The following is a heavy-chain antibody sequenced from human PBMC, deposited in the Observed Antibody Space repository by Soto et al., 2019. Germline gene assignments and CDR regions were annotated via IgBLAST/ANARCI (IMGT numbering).Heavy chain of an antibody. CDR2: IYSSGGT. Sequence: SETLSLTCTVSGGAISGYYWTWIRQSAGKGLEWIGRIYSSGGTKYNPSLQSRVTMSLDTSKNQFSLRLTSVTAADTAVYYCARGQRFSDSFDPWGQGTLVTSPQ. J-gene: IGHJ5*02. V-gene: IGHV4-4*07. CDR3: ARGQRFSDSFDP. D-gene: IGHD3-3*01. CDR1: GGAISGYY.